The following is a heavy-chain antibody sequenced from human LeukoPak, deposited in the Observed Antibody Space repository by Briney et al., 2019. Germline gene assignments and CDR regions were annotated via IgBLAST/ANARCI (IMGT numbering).Heavy chain of an antibody. V-gene: IGHV4-30-4*01. D-gene: IGHD3-22*01. CDR3: ARAGFPLDDSSGYFYLDY. Sequence: SETLSLTCTVSGGSISSGDYYWSWIRQPPGKGLEWIGYIYYSGCTYYNPSLKSRVTISVDTSKNQFSLKLSSVTAADTAVYYCARAGFPLDDSSGYFYLDYWGQGTLVTVPS. CDR2: IYYSGCT. J-gene: IGHJ4*02. CDR1: GGSISSGDYY.